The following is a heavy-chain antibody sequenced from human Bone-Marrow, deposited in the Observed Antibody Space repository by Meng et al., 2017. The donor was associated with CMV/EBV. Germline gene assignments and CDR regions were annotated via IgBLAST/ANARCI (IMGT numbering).Heavy chain of an antibody. CDR1: GFSFSSFA. V-gene: IGHV3-30-3*01. Sequence: GESLKISCAASGFSFSSFAMHWVRQAPGKGLEWVAVISYDGNNEYYADSVKGRFTISRDNAKNSLYLQMNSLRAEDTAVYFCAREDYNDLPGRSGAFDIWGQGTMVTVSS. CDR2: ISYDGNNE. CDR3: AREDYNDLPGRSGAFDI. J-gene: IGHJ3*02. D-gene: IGHD3-10*01.